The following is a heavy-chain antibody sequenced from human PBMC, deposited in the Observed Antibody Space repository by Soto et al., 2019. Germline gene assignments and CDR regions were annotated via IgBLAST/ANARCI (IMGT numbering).Heavy chain of an antibody. D-gene: IGHD3-10*01. J-gene: IGHJ4*02. CDR1: GFTFSSYG. V-gene: IGHV3-30*18. Sequence: GSLSLSCAASGFTFSSYGMHWVRQAPGKGLEWVAVISYDGSNKYYADSVKGRFTISRDNSKNTLYLQMSSLRAEDTAVYYCAKDVAVWFGELPHFDYWGQGTLVTVSS. CDR3: AKDVAVWFGELPHFDY. CDR2: ISYDGSNK.